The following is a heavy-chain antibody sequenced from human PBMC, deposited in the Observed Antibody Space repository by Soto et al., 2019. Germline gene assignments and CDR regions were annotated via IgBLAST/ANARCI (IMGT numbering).Heavy chain of an antibody. CDR1: GYSFTSYW. CDR3: ARTAAAGKYYYGVDV. Sequence: GEALKISCKGSGYSFTSYWSGWVRQMPGKGLEWMGIIYPGDSDTRYSPSFQGQVTISADKSISTAYLQWSSLKASDTAIYYCARTAAAGKYYYGVDVWVQGTTVTVSS. V-gene: IGHV5-51*01. CDR2: IYPGDSDT. J-gene: IGHJ6*02. D-gene: IGHD6-13*01.